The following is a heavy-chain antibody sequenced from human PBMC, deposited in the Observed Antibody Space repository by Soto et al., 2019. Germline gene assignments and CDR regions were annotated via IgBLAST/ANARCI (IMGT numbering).Heavy chain of an antibody. J-gene: IGHJ5*02. CDR3: ARGQRFSDWFDP. Sequence: SETLSLTCSVSGGTISCYYWTWIRQPAGKGLEWIGRIYSSGNTKYNPSLQSRVTMSLDTSNNQFSLRLTSVTAADTAVYYCARGQRFSDWFDPWGQGTLVTVSS. V-gene: IGHV4-4*07. CDR2: IYSSGNT. CDR1: GGTISCYY. D-gene: IGHD3-3*01.